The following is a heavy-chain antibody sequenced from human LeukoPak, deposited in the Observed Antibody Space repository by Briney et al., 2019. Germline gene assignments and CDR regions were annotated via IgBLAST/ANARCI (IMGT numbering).Heavy chain of an antibody. V-gene: IGHV3-30-3*01. CDR2: ISYDGSNK. Sequence: GGSLRLSCAASGFTFSSYAMHWVRQAPGKGLEWAAVISYDGSNKYYADSVKGRFTISRDNSKNTLYLQMNSLRAEDTAVYYCARASVPAAIRRDYFDYWGQGTLVTVSS. J-gene: IGHJ4*02. CDR3: ARASVPAAIRRDYFDY. CDR1: GFTFSSYA. D-gene: IGHD2-2*02.